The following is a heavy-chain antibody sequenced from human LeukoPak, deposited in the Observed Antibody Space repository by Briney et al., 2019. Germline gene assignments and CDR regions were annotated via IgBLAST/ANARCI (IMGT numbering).Heavy chain of an antibody. CDR3: ARDPVGGYWFDP. CDR1: DDSISDYY. Sequence: PSETLSLTCTVSDDSISDYYRGWIRQPPGKGLEWIGYIYYSGSTNYNPSLKSRVTISVDTSKNQFSLKLSSVTAADTAVYYCARDPVGGYWFDPWGQGTLVTVSS. V-gene: IGHV4-59*01. J-gene: IGHJ5*02. CDR2: IYYSGST.